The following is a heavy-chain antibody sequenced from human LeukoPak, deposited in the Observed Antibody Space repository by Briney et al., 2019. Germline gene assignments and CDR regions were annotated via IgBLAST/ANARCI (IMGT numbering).Heavy chain of an antibody. Sequence: GGSLRLSCAASGFTFSNYPMTWVRQAPGKGLEWVSAIGNSGSSTKYAVSAKGRFTISRDNPKKSLYLQMNALRYEDTAIYYCVRDHDWAFDLWGQGTLVTVSS. CDR1: GFTFSNYP. D-gene: IGHD3-9*01. CDR2: IGNSGSST. V-gene: IGHV3-23*01. J-gene: IGHJ4*02. CDR3: VRDHDWAFDL.